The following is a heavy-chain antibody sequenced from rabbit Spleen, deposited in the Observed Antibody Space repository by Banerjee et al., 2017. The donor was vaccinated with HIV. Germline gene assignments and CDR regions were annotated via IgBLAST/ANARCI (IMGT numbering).Heavy chain of an antibody. Sequence: QEQLVESGGGLVQPEGSLTLTCKASGFDFSSNAICWVRQAPGKGPEWIACIRPGDGNTYYASWAKGRFTISKTSSTTVTLQMTSLTAADTATYFCARERYADAGDASLWGQGTLVTVS. D-gene: IGHD6-1*01. J-gene: IGHJ3*01. CDR1: GFDFSSNA. V-gene: IGHV1S47*01. CDR3: ARERYADAGDASL. CDR2: IRPGDGNT.